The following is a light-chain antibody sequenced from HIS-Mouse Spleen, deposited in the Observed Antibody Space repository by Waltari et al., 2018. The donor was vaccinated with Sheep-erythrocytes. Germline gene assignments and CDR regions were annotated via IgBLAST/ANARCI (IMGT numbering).Light chain of an antibody. CDR2: WAS. V-gene: IGKV4-1*01. Sequence: DIVMTQSPDSLAVSLGERATINGKSSQSVLYSSNNKNYLAWYQQKPGQPPKLLICWASTREAGIPDRFSGSGSGTDFTLNISSLQAEDVAVYYCQQYYSTLLTFGGGTKVEIK. J-gene: IGKJ4*01. CDR1: QSVLYSSNNKNY. CDR3: QQYYSTLLT.